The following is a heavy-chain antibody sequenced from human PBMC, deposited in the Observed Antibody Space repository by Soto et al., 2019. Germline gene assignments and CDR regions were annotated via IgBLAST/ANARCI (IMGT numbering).Heavy chain of an antibody. CDR2: IRSKAYGGTT. CDR3: TRDNGREYYYDSSGYYYSDY. Sequence: PGGSLRLSCTASGFTFGDYAMSWFRQAPGKGLEWVGFIRSKAYGGTTEYAASVKGRFTISRDDSKSIAYLQMNSLKTEDTAVYYCTRDNGREYYYDSSGYYYSDYWGQGTLVTVSS. D-gene: IGHD3-22*01. CDR1: GFTFGDYA. V-gene: IGHV3-49*03. J-gene: IGHJ4*02.